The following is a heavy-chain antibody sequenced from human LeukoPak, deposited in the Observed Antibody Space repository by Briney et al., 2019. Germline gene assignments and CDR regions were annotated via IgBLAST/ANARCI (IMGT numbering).Heavy chain of an antibody. V-gene: IGHV1-18*01. Sequence: GASVKVSCKASGYTFTSYGISWVRQAPGQGLEWVGWISANNGDTDYAQKFQARATMTTDTSTSTAYMELRSLRSDDTAVYYCARESHVTREDSWGQGTLVTVSS. J-gene: IGHJ4*02. D-gene: IGHD1-26*01. CDR3: ARESHVTREDS. CDR1: GYTFTSYG. CDR2: ISANNGDT.